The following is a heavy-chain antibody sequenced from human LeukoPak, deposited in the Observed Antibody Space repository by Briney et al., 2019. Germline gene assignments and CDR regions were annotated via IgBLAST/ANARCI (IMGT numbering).Heavy chain of an antibody. CDR1: GYTFTSYY. CDR2: INPSGGST. D-gene: IGHD3-9*01. V-gene: IGHV1-46*01. CDR3: ARAPPYYDILTGYYTPPFDC. J-gene: IGHJ4*02. Sequence: ASVKVSCKASGYTFTSYYMHWVQQAPGQGLEWMGIINPSGGSTSYAQKFQGRVTMTRDMSTSTVYMELSSLRSEDTAVYYCARAPPYYDILTGYYTPPFDCWGQGTLVTVSS.